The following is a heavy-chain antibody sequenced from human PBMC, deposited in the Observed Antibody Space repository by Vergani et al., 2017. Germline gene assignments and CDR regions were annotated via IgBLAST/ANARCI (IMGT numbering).Heavy chain of an antibody. V-gene: IGHV3-48*03. CDR2: ISSSGSTI. J-gene: IGHJ3*02. Sequence: EVQLVESGGGLVQPGGSLRLSCAASGFTFSSYEMNWVRPAPGKGLEWVSYISSSGSTIYYADSVKGRFTISRDNAKNSLYLQMNSLRAEDTAVYYCASLVVPAALDAFDIWGQGTMVTVSS. CDR3: ASLVVPAALDAFDI. CDR1: GFTFSSYE. D-gene: IGHD2-2*01.